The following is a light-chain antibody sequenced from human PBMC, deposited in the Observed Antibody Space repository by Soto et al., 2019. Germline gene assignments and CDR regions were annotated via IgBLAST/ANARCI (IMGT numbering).Light chain of an antibody. CDR3: QKYDNAPT. Sequence: DSVTITCRPSRGIGNALAWYQQKPGTVPKLLIHSASTLQSGVPSRFSGSGSGTDFTLTISSLQPEDVASYYCQKYDNAPTFGPGTKVDI. J-gene: IGKJ1*01. CDR2: SAS. V-gene: IGKV1-27*01. CDR1: RGIGNA.